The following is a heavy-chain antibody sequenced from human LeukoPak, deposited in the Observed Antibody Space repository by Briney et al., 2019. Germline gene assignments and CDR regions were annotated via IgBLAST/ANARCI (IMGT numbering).Heavy chain of an antibody. D-gene: IGHD5-18*01. Sequence: SETLSLTCTVSGGSISSSSYYWGWIRQPPGKGLEWIGSIYYSGSTYYNPSLKSRVTISVDTSKNQFSLKLSSVTAADTAVYYCARAENGLDTAMNNWFDPWGQGTLVTVSS. CDR2: IYYSGST. J-gene: IGHJ5*02. CDR3: ARAENGLDTAMNNWFDP. CDR1: GGSISSSSYY. V-gene: IGHV4-39*01.